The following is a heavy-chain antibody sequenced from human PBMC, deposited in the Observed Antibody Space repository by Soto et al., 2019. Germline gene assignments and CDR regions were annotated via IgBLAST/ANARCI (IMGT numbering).Heavy chain of an antibody. CDR3: AKGGAGYCSSTSCYLNYYYYYMDV. D-gene: IGHD2-2*01. J-gene: IGHJ6*03. CDR1: GFTFSSYA. Sequence: VGSLRLSCAASGFTFSSYAMSWVRQAPGKGLEWVSAISGSGGSTYYADSVKGRFTISRDNSKNTLYLQMNSLRAEDTAVYYCAKGGAGYCSSTSCYLNYYYYYMDVWGKGTTVTVSS. V-gene: IGHV3-23*01. CDR2: ISGSGGST.